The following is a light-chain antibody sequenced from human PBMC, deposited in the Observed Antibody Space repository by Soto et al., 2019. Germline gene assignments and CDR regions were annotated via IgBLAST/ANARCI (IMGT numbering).Light chain of an antibody. CDR2: AVS. J-gene: IGLJ1*01. CDR1: SSDVGDYNY. Sequence: QSVLTQPASVSESPGQSITISCTGTSSDVGDYNYVSWYQQHPGKAPKLMISAVSNRPSGVSDRFSGSKSGNTASLTISGLQAEDEADYYCSYMRNSLYVFGTGTKLTVL. V-gene: IGLV2-14*01. CDR3: SYMRNSLYV.